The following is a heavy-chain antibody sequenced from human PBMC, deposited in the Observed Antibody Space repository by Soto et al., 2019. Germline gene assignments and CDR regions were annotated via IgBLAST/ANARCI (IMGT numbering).Heavy chain of an antibody. CDR2: IKSKTDGGTT. V-gene: IGHV3-15*01. D-gene: IGHD3-3*01. Sequence: GGSLRLSCAASGFTFSNAWMSWVRQAPGKGLEWVGRIKSKTDGGTTDYAAPVKGRFTISRDDSKNTLYLQMNSLKTEDTAVYYCTTGRFLEWLPRGYGMDVWGQGTTVTV. CDR3: TTGRFLEWLPRGYGMDV. J-gene: IGHJ6*02. CDR1: GFTFSNAW.